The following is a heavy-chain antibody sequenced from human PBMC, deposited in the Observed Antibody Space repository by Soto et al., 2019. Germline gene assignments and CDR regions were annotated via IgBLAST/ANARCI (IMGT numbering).Heavy chain of an antibody. CDR2: VTVTGGST. V-gene: IGHV3-23*01. CDR1: AISFNTYG. Sequence: GGSLRLSCAASAISFNTYGVTWVRQAPGKGLEWVSTVTVTGGSTYYADSVKGRFTISRDRSNYTVSLLLNSLRVEDTAIYYCAGQRCPVGWFHPSGQGTIVTVYS. J-gene: IGHJ5*02. CDR3: AGQRCPVGWFHP. D-gene: IGHD1-26*01.